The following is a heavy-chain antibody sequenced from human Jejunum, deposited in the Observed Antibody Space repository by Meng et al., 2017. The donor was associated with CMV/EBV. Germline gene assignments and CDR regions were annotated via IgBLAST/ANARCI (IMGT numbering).Heavy chain of an antibody. CDR1: GFTFTNYG. V-gene: IGHV3-48*03. D-gene: IGHD1-26*01. Sequence: SGFTFTNYGMNWVRQAQGKGLEWIAYISTSSNDVYYAESVKGRFTISRDNTKKSLYLQMGSLRAEDTALYLCAGVPSFGSTAINYWGQGTLVTVSS. CDR2: ISTSSNDV. J-gene: IGHJ4*02. CDR3: AGVPSFGSTAINY.